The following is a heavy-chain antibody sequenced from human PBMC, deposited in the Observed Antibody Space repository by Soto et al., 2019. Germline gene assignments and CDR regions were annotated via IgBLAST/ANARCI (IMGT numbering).Heavy chain of an antibody. CDR1: GVSLTNGGYH. CDR3: ARLSSAFICFDS. D-gene: IGHD6-6*01. CDR2: ISYSGTT. Sequence: SETLSLTCTVSGVSLTNGGYHWNWIRQHPGKGLEYIGHISYSGTTYYNPSLRSRVTISVDTSKNQCSLELTSVTAADSAVYYCARLSSAFICFDSWGQGTLVTVSS. J-gene: IGHJ4*02. V-gene: IGHV4-31*03.